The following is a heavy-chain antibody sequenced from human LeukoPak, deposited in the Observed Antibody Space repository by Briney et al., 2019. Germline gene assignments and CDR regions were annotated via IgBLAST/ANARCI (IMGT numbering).Heavy chain of an antibody. V-gene: IGHV3-30*18. J-gene: IGHJ4*02. CDR2: ISYDGSNK. CDR1: GFTFSSYG. CDR3: AKEGCSGGSCSAFDY. D-gene: IGHD2-15*01. Sequence: GGSLRLSCAASGFTFSSYGMHWVRRAPGKGLEWVAVISYDGSNKYYADSVKGRFTISRDNSKNTLHLQMNSLRAEDTAVYYCAKEGCSGGSCSAFDYWGQGTLVTVSS.